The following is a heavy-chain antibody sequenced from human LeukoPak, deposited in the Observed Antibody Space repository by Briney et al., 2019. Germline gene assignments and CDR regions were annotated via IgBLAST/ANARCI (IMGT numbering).Heavy chain of an antibody. D-gene: IGHD2-21*01. CDR1: GGSISSSSYY. CDR3: ARDTGYWGNV. V-gene: IGHV4-39*07. CDR2: ISYTGNT. Sequence: SSETLSLTCTVSGGSISSSSYYWGWIRQSPGKGLEWIGTISYTGNTYYSPSLKSRVTISVDTSKNQFSLKLTSVTAADTAVYYCARDTGYWGNVWGQGTLVTVSS. J-gene: IGHJ4*02.